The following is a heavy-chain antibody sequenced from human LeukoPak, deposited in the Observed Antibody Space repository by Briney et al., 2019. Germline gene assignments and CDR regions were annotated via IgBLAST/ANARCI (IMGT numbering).Heavy chain of an antibody. J-gene: IGHJ4*02. CDR2: INHSRST. Sequence: SETLSLTCAVHGGSFSGYYWSWIRQPPGKGLEWIGEINHSRSTNYNPSLKSRVTISVDTSKKQFSLKLSSVTAADTAVYYCVTYYFDSSGPKKNYWGQGTLVTVSS. V-gene: IGHV4-34*01. CDR3: VTYYFDSSGPKKNY. CDR1: GGSFSGYY. D-gene: IGHD3-22*01.